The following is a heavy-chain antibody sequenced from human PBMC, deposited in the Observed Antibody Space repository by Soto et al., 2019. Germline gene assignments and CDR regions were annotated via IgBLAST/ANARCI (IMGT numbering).Heavy chain of an antibody. D-gene: IGHD4-17*01. V-gene: IGHV3-15*01. CDR3: TAYGYGDSDQDWYFDL. Sequence: EVQLVESGGGLVKPGGSLRLSCAASGFTFSNACMIWVRQAPGKGLKGVGRIKSKTDGGTTDYAAPVKGRFTISRDDSKNTLYLQMNSLKTEDTAVYYCTAYGYGDSDQDWYFDLWGRGTLVTVSS. CDR1: GFTFSNAC. J-gene: IGHJ2*01. CDR2: IKSKTDGGTT.